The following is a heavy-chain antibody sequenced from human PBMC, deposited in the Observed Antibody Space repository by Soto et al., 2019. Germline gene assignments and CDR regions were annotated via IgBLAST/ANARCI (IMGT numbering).Heavy chain of an antibody. V-gene: IGHV3-23*01. Sequence: GESLKISCAASGFTFSSYAMSWVRQAPGKGLEWVSAISGSGGSTYYADSVKGRFTISRDNSKNTLYLQMNSLRAEDTAVYYCAKGPSIVVVVAAPYYYGMDVWGQGTTVTVSS. J-gene: IGHJ6*02. CDR1: GFTFSSYA. D-gene: IGHD2-15*01. CDR3: AKGPSIVVVVAAPYYYGMDV. CDR2: ISGSGGST.